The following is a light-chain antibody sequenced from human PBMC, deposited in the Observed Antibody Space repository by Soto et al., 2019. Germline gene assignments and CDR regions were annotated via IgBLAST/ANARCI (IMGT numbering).Light chain of an antibody. V-gene: IGLV2-14*01. CDR2: EVS. Sequence: QSVLTQPASVSGSPGQSITISCTGTSSDVGGYNYVSWYQQHPGKAPKFMIYEVSNRPSGVSNRFSGSKSGNTASLTISGLQAEDEADYYCTSYTSSDTDGFGSGTKVTVL. CDR3: TSYTSSDTDG. CDR1: SSDVGGYNY. J-gene: IGLJ1*01.